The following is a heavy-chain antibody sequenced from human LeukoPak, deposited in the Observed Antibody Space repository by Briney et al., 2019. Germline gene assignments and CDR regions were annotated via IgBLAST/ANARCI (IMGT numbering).Heavy chain of an antibody. V-gene: IGHV3-74*01. CDR2: INEDGSIT. CDR3: GRDLGGRSGY. J-gene: IGHJ4*02. Sequence: GGSLRLSCAVSGFTFRTYWMHWVRQVPGEGLVWVSRINEDGSITNYADSMKGRFSISRDNAENTLYLQMNSLRAEDTAVYYCGRDLGGRSGYWGQGTLVTVSS. CDR1: GFTFRTYW. D-gene: IGHD1-26*01.